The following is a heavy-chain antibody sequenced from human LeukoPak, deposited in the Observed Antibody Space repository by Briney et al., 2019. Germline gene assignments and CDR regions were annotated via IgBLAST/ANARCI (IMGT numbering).Heavy chain of an antibody. CDR1: GFTFSTYE. CDR3: VRFSSTWYSSFDL. D-gene: IGHD2-2*01. J-gene: IGHJ3*01. Sequence: GGSLRLSCAASGFTFSTYEMNWVRQAPGKGLGWVSYLVGSGTTMSYADSVKGRFTTSRDNAKNSLYLQMNSLRAEDTAVYYCVRFSSTWYSSFDLWGQGTMVTVSS. V-gene: IGHV3-48*03. CDR2: LVGSGTTM.